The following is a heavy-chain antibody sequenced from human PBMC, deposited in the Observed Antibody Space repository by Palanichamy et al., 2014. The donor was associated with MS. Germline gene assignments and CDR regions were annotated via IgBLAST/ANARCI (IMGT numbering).Heavy chain of an antibody. J-gene: IGHJ4*02. Sequence: QVQLQESGPGLVKPSETLSLSCTVSGGSISPYYWHWIRQPPGRGLEWIGYIYYSGSTYYNPSLKSRVTISVDTSKNQFSLKLGSVTAADTAVYYCARAARCGGNCYYHFDKWGQGILVTVSS. CDR1: GGSISPYY. D-gene: IGHD2-21*02. V-gene: IGHV4-59*01. CDR2: IYYSGST. CDR3: ARAARCGGNCYYHFDK.